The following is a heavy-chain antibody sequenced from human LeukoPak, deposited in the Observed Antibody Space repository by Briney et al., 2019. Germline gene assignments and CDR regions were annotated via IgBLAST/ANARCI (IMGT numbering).Heavy chain of an antibody. CDR2: FDPEDGET. V-gene: IGHV1-24*01. J-gene: IGHJ3*02. CDR3: ATWTMVRGVIGAFDI. Sequence: ASVKVSCKVSGYTLTELSMHWVRQAPGKGLEWMGGFDPEDGETIYAQKFQGRVTMIEDTSTDTAYMELSSLRSEDTAVYYCATWTMVRGVIGAFDIWGQGTMVTVSS. D-gene: IGHD3-10*01. CDR1: GYTLTELS.